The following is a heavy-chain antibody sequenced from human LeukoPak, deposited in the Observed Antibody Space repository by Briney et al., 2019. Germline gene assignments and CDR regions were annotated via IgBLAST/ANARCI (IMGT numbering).Heavy chain of an antibody. CDR2: IYYSGST. CDR3: ARAKVGYSSSWYFDY. D-gene: IGHD6-13*01. J-gene: IGHJ4*02. V-gene: IGHV4-39*07. Sequence: SETLSLTCTVSGGSINSNNYNWGWIRQPPGKGLEWIGSIYYSGSTYYNPSLKSRVTISVDTSKNQFSLKLNSVTAADTAVYYCARAKVGYSSSWYFDYWGQGTLVTVSS. CDR1: GGSINSNNYN.